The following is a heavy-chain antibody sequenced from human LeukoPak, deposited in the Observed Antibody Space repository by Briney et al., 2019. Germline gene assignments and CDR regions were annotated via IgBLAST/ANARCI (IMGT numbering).Heavy chain of an antibody. D-gene: IGHD3-9*01. V-gene: IGHV3-20*04. CDR1: GFTFDDYG. Sequence: HPGGSRRLSCAASGFTFDDYGMSWVRQAPGKGLEWVSGINWNGGSTGYADSVKGRFTISRDNAKNSLYLQMNSLRAEDTALYYCARARSTGYYVADYWGQGTLVTVSS. CDR2: INWNGGST. CDR3: ARARSTGYYVADY. J-gene: IGHJ4*02.